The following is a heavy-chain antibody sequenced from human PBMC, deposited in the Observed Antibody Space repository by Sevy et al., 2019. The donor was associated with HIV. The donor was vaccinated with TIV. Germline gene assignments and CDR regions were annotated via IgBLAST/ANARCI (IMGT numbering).Heavy chain of an antibody. CDR3: TVPTVTTRGWFDP. CDR1: GFTFSDHY. D-gene: IGHD4-17*01. CDR2: TRNKANSYTT. V-gene: IGHV3-72*01. J-gene: IGHJ5*02. Sequence: GGSLRLSCAASGFTFSDHYMDWVRQAPGKGLECVGRTRNKANSYTTEYAASVKGRFTISRDDSKNSLYLQMNSLKTEDTAVYYCTVPTVTTRGWFDPWGQGTLVTVSS.